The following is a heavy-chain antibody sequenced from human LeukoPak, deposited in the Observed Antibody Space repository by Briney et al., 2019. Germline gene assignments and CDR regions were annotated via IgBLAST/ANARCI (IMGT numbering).Heavy chain of an antibody. CDR1: GFTVSTNY. CDR3: AGTKNIAAAGRLDY. Sequence: PGGSLRLSCAASGFTVSTNYMNWVRQAPAKGLEWGSVLYSVGDTYYGDSVKGRFTISRDNSKNTLYLQMNSLRAEDTAAYYCAGTKNIAAAGRLDYWGQGTLVTVSS. J-gene: IGHJ4*02. CDR2: LYSVGDT. D-gene: IGHD6-13*01. V-gene: IGHV3-53*01.